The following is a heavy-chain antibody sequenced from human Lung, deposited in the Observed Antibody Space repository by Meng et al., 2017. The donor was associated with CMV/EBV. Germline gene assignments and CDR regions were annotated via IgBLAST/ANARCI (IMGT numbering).Heavy chain of an antibody. D-gene: IGHD3-16*01. V-gene: IGHV3-30*02. J-gene: IGHJ4*02. Sequence: GESLKISCAASGFRFDDYGMHWVRQTPGKGLEWVAFIRHDGTNKFYRASVKGRFITSRDNSKSTVYLQMNSLRPEATALYYCTKDLLLFGGPNAYFDQWGQGTXVTVSS. CDR2: IRHDGTNK. CDR3: TKDLLLFGGPNAYFDQ. CDR1: GFRFDDYG.